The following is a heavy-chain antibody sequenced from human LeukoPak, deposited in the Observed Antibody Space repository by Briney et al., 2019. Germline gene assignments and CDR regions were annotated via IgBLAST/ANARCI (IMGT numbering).Heavy chain of an antibody. J-gene: IGHJ6*03. CDR2: ISSSSSTI. CDR3: ARAYYDSSGYPHMDV. D-gene: IGHD3-22*01. V-gene: IGHV3-48*01. Sequence: GGSLRLSCAASGFPFSSYSMNWVRQAPGRGLEWVSYISSSSSTIYYADSVKGRFTISRDNAKNSLYLQMNSLRAEDTAVYYCARAYYDSSGYPHMDVWGKGTTVTVSS. CDR1: GFPFSSYS.